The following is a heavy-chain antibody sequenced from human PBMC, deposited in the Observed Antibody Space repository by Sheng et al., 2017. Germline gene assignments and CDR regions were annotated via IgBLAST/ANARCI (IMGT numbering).Heavy chain of an antibody. CDR3: ARRSVVDAFDI. CDR1: GFTFSNYG. CDR2: IWYDGSNK. V-gene: IGHV3-33*01. J-gene: IGHJ3*02. Sequence: QVQLVESGGGVVQPWRSLRLSCAASGFTFSNYGMHWVRQAPGKGLEWVAVIWYDGSNKKYAESVKGRFTISRDNSKNTLYLQMNSLRAEDTAVYYCARRSVVDAFDIWGQGTMVTVSS.